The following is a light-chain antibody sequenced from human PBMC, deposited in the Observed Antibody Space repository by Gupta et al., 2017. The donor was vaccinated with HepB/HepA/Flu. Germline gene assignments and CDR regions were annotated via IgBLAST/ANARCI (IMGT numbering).Light chain of an antibody. CDR2: AAS. V-gene: IGKV1-39*01. CDR1: QSIGIY. J-gene: IGKJ2*01. Sequence: DIQMTQSPSSLSASVTDRVTITCRASQSIGIYLHWYQQTPGKAPNLLIYAASGLQSGVPSRFSGSGSGTDFTLTISSLQPEDFATYYCQQSYRTPHTFGRGTKLEIK. CDR3: QQSYRTPHT.